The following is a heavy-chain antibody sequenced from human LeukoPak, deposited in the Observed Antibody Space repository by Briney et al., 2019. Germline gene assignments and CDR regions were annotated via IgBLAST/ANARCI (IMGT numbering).Heavy chain of an antibody. J-gene: IGHJ6*03. Sequence: GGSLRLSCAASGFTFTTYAMSWVRQAPGKGLEWVSVISGSGDSTYYADSVKGRFTISRDISKNTLYLQMNSLRAEDTAVYYCAKDRDNRRSYYYYYYMDVWGKGTTVTVSS. CDR2: ISGSGDST. V-gene: IGHV3-23*01. CDR3: AKDRDNRRSYYYYYYMDV. D-gene: IGHD1-14*01. CDR1: GFTFTTYA.